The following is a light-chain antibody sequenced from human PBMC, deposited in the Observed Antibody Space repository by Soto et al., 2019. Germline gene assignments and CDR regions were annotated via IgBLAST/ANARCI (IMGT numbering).Light chain of an antibody. J-gene: IGLJ7*01. CDR3: AAWGANRDLL. V-gene: IGLV2-11*01. CDR2: DVS. CDR1: SSDVGGYNY. Sequence: QSVLTQPRSVSGSPGQSVTISCTGTSSDVGGYNYVSWYQQHPGKAPKLMIYDVSKRPSGVPDRFSGSKSGNTASLTISGLQAEDEADYYCAAWGANRDLLFGGGTQLTVL.